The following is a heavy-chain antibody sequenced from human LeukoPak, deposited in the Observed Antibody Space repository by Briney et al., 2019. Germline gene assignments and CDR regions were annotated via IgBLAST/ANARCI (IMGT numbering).Heavy chain of an antibody. D-gene: IGHD1/OR15-1a*01. CDR2: INPNSGGT. CDR1: GYTFTGYY. J-gene: IGHJ4*02. Sequence: ASVKVSCKASGYTFTGYYMHWVRQAPGQGLEWMGWINPNSGGTNYAQKFQGRVTMTRDTSISTAYMELSRLRSDDTAVYYCARARYNWNTENDYWGQGTLVTVSS. V-gene: IGHV1-2*02. CDR3: ARARYNWNTENDY.